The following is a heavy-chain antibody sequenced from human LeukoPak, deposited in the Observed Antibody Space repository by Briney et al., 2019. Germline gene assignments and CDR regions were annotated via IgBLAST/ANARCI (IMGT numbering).Heavy chain of an antibody. CDR3: ARDSLIQYGSGSYWGFDY. J-gene: IGHJ4*02. Sequence: PGGSLRLSCAASGFIFSNYWMSWVRQAPGKGPEWVGDIKTDGSDKYYVGSVKGRFTISRDNAKNSLYLQMNSLRAEDTAVYYCARDSLIQYGSGSYWGFDYWGQGILVTASS. CDR1: GFIFSNYW. V-gene: IGHV3-7*03. CDR2: IKTDGSDK. D-gene: IGHD3-10*01.